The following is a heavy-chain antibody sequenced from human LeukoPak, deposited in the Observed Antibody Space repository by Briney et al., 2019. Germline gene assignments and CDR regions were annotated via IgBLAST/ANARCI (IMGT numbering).Heavy chain of an antibody. CDR1: GYTFMGYY. Sequence: ASVKVSCKASGYTFMGYYMHWVRQAPGQGLEWMGWINPNSGGTNSAQKFQGRVTMTRDTSISTAYMELSGLRSDDTAVYYCARVDYGDYSMDVWGQGTTVTVSS. V-gene: IGHV1-2*02. D-gene: IGHD4-17*01. CDR3: ARVDYGDYSMDV. CDR2: INPNSGGT. J-gene: IGHJ6*02.